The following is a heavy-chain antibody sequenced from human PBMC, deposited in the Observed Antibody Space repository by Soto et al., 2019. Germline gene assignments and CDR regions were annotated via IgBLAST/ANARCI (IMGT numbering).Heavy chain of an antibody. D-gene: IGHD3-16*01. CDR3: ARKGGMGSPGNWFDS. V-gene: IGHV3-23*01. Sequence: EVQFLESGGGLVQPGGSLRLSCAASGFNFSSYAMNWVRQVPGRGLEWVSAIGGSEGGTYYADSVKGRFVISRDNSKNTLHLQLNALRVEDTAIYYCARKGGMGSPGNWFDSWGQGTQVTVSS. CDR1: GFNFSSYA. CDR2: IGGSEGGT. J-gene: IGHJ5*01.